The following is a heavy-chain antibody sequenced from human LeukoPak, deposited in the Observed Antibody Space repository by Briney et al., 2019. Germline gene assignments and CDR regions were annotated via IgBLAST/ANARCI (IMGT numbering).Heavy chain of an antibody. Sequence: SGGSLRLSCAASGFTFSSYSMNWVRQAPGKGLEWVSSISSSSSYIYYADSVKGRFTISRDNAKNSLYLQMNSLRAEDTAVYYCATVRGCGGDCYYIDYWGQGTLVTVSS. CDR3: ATVRGCGGDCYYIDY. J-gene: IGHJ4*02. CDR1: GFTFSSYS. D-gene: IGHD2-21*02. V-gene: IGHV3-21*01. CDR2: ISSSSSYI.